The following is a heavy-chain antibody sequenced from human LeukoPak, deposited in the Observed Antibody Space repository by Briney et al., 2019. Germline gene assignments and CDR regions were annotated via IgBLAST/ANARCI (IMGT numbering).Heavy chain of an antibody. CDR1: GFPFTNYG. Sequence: PGRSLRLSCAASGFPFTNYGMHWGRQAPGKGLEWVAVTWYDGSNKYYADSVKGRFTISRDNSKNTLYLQMNSLRAEDTAVYYCARDPPRAYTSPWFYFDYWGQGTLVTVSS. CDR2: TWYDGSNK. J-gene: IGHJ4*02. D-gene: IGHD6-6*01. V-gene: IGHV3-33*01. CDR3: ARDPPRAYTSPWFYFDY.